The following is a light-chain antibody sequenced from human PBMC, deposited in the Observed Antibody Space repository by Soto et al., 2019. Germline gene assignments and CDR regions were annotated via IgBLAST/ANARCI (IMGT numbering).Light chain of an antibody. J-gene: IGLJ3*02. Sequence: SYELTQPHSVSVATAQMTRITSGGTTIGTKPVHWYQQKPGQDPFLVIYSDNKRPSGIPERFSGSNPGNTTTLTISRIEVGDEADYYCQVWDSSSDHPVFGGGTKLTVL. CDR2: SDN. CDR1: TIGTKP. CDR3: QVWDSSSDHPV. V-gene: IGLV3-12*01.